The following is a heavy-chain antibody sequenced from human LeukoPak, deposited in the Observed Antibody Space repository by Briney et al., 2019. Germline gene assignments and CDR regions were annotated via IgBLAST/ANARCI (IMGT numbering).Heavy chain of an antibody. V-gene: IGHV1-2*04. D-gene: IGHD6-13*01. Sequence: ASVKVSCKASGYTFTGYYMHWVRRAPGQGLEWMGWINPNSGGTNYAQKFQGWVTMTRDTSISTAYMELSSLRSEDTAVYYCARVVVGSSWHYYYYGMDVWGQGTTVTVSS. CDR1: GYTFTGYY. CDR2: INPNSGGT. J-gene: IGHJ6*02. CDR3: ARVVVGSSWHYYYYGMDV.